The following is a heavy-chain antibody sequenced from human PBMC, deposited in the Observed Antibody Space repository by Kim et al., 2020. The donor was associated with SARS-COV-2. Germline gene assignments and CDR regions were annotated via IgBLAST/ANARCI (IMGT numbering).Heavy chain of an antibody. Sequence: GGSLRLSCAASGFTFSSYSMNWVRQAPGKGLEWVSSISSSSSYIYYADSVKGRFTISRDNAKNSLYLQMNSLRAEDTAVYYCARDWARLIERYYGSGNYYGMDVWGQGTTVTVSS. CDR1: GFTFSSYS. CDR3: ARDWARLIERYYGSGNYYGMDV. V-gene: IGHV3-21*01. CDR2: ISSSSSYI. J-gene: IGHJ6*02. D-gene: IGHD3-10*01.